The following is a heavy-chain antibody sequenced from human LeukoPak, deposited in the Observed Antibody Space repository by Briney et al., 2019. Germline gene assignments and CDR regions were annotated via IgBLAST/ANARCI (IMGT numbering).Heavy chain of an antibody. J-gene: IGHJ4*02. D-gene: IGHD5-18*01. Sequence: AGGSLRLSCAASGFTFSSYAMSWVRQAPGKGLEWVSAISGSGDRTYYADSVKGRFTISRDNSKNTLNLQMNSLRAEDTAVYYCAKESAYSSPRNYYLDYWGQGALVTVSS. CDR1: GFTFSSYA. CDR2: ISGSGDRT. CDR3: AKESAYSSPRNYYLDY. V-gene: IGHV3-23*01.